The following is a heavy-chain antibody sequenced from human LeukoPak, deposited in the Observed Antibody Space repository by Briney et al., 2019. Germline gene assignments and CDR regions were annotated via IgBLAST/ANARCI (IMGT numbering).Heavy chain of an antibody. CDR2: ISGSGGST. Sequence: GGSLRLSCAASGFTFSSYAMSWVRQAPGKGLEWVSAISGSGGSTYYADSVKGRFTISRDNSKNTLYLQMNSLRAEDTAVYYCAKDAYYYDSSGLDYYYYGMDVWGQGTTVTVSS. CDR3: AKDAYYYDSSGLDYYYYGMDV. D-gene: IGHD3-22*01. J-gene: IGHJ6*02. CDR1: GFTFSSYA. V-gene: IGHV3-23*01.